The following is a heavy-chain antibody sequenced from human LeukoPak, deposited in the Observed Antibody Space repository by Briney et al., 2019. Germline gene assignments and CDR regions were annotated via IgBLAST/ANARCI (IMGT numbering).Heavy chain of an antibody. CDR3: ARHLNYYLDY. D-gene: IGHD3-10*01. Sequence: GGSLRLSCAASGFTFSTYWMHWVRQDPGKGLVWVSRISSDASITSYADPVKGRFTISRDNAKNTLYLQMNSLRAEDTAVYYCARHLNYYLDYWGQGTLVTVSS. V-gene: IGHV3-74*01. CDR1: GFTFSTYW. CDR2: ISSDASIT. J-gene: IGHJ4*02.